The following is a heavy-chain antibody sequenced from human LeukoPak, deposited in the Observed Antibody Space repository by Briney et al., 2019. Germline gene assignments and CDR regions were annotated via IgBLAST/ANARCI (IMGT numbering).Heavy chain of an antibody. CDR2: ISSNGGSK. V-gene: IGHV3-64*01. D-gene: IGHD5-12*01. Sequence: PGGSLTLSCAASGFTFSSYDMHWVRQAPGKGLEYVSAISSNGGSKYYANSVKGRFTNSRDNSKNTLYLQMSSLRAEDMAVYYCASSVPNVYYSGYDSYYYYYGMDVWGQGTTVTASS. CDR1: GFTFSSYD. CDR3: ASSVPNVYYSGYDSYYYYYGMDV. J-gene: IGHJ6*02.